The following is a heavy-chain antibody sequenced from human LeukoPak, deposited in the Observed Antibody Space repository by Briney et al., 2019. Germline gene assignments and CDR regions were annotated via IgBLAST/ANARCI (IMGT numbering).Heavy chain of an antibody. CDR2: INHSGST. V-gene: IGHV4-34*01. CDR3: AGLIRPGWFDP. Sequence: SETLSLTCAVYGGSFSGYYWSWIRQPPGKGLEWIGEINHSGSTNYNPSLKSRVTISVDTSKNQFSLKLNSVTAADTAVYYCAGLIRPGWFDPWGQGTLVTVSS. D-gene: IGHD1-14*01. J-gene: IGHJ5*02. CDR1: GGSFSGYY.